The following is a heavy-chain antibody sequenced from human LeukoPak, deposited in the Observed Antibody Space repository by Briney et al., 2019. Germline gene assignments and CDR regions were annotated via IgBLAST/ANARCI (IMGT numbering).Heavy chain of an antibody. J-gene: IGHJ3*02. Sequence: PSETLSLTCTVSGGSISSSSYYWGWIRQPPEKGLEWIGSIYYSGSTYYNPSLKSRVTISVDTSKNQFSLKLSSVTAADTAVYYCASCVAVSGPDAFDIWGQGTMVTVSS. CDR3: ASCVAVSGPDAFDI. D-gene: IGHD6-19*01. CDR2: IYYSGST. CDR1: GGSISSSSYY. V-gene: IGHV4-39*07.